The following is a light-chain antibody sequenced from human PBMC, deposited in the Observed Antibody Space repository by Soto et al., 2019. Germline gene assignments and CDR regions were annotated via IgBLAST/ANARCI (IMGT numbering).Light chain of an antibody. CDR3: SSYIPNNSTLV. J-gene: IGLJ1*01. V-gene: IGLV2-14*03. Sequence: QSALTQPASVSGSPGQSITISCTGTSSDVGGYNYVSWYQHHPGKAPKRMIHDVSNRPSGVSNRFSGSKSGNTASLTISGLQAEHESDYYCSSYIPNNSTLVFGTGTKVTLL. CDR1: SSDVGGYNY. CDR2: DVS.